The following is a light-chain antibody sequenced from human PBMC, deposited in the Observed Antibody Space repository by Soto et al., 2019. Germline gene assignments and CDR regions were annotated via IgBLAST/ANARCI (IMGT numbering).Light chain of an antibody. V-gene: IGKV1-5*03. J-gene: IGKJ2*01. Sequence: DIQMTQSPSTLSASVGDRVAISCRASQSVSGWLAWYQQKPGKVPKLLIYQASTLEDGVPSRFSGSGSGTEFNLTISRLQPDDSATYYCQHYNEYSYTFGPGTNLEI. CDR3: QHYNEYSYT. CDR1: QSVSGW. CDR2: QAS.